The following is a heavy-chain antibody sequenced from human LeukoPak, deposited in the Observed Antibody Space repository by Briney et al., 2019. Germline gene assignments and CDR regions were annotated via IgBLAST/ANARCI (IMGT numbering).Heavy chain of an antibody. V-gene: IGHV3-48*03. CDR3: AKSSQGELRAYFDY. J-gene: IGHJ4*02. CDR1: GFTFSSYE. CDR2: ISRSGSTI. D-gene: IGHD1-26*01. Sequence: PGGSLRLSCAASGFTFSSYEMNWVRQAPGKGLEWVSYISRSGSTIHYADSVKGRFTISRDNAKNTLYLQMNSLRAEDTAVYYCAKSSQGELRAYFDYWGQGTLVTVSS.